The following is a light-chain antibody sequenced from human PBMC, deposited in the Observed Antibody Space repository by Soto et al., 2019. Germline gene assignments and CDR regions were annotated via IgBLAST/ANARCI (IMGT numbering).Light chain of an antibody. J-gene: IGLJ1*01. V-gene: IGLV1-40*01. CDR2: GNG. CDR3: QSFDSSRNGYV. CDR1: TSNIGAGYD. Sequence: QSVLTQPPSVSGDPGQRVTISCTGSTSNIGAGYDVHWYQQLPGTAPKLLIYGNGNRPSGVPDRFSGSKSDTSASLAITGLQAEDEANYYCQSFDSSRNGYVFGTGTKVTVL.